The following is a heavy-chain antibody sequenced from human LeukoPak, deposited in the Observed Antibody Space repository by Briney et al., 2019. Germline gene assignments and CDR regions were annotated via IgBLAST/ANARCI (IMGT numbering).Heavy chain of an antibody. CDR1: GFTFSSNA. V-gene: IGHV3-30*18. CDR3: AKGSYDSSGYYFDY. J-gene: IGHJ4*02. D-gene: IGHD3-22*01. Sequence: GGSLRLSCAAAGFTFSSNAMSWVRQPPGKGLEWVAVISYDGSNKYYADSVKGRFTISRDNSKNTLYLQMNSLRAEDTAVYYCAKGSYDSSGYYFDYWGQGTLVTVSS. CDR2: ISYDGSNK.